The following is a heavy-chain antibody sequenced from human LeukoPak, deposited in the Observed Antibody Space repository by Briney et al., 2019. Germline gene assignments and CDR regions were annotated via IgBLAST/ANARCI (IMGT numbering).Heavy chain of an antibody. CDR3: ARTGGGSDPY. J-gene: IGHJ4*02. Sequence: SETLSLTCTVPGGSISGYNWSWNRQPPGKGLEWIGYIQYTGSTNYNPSLKSRVTISVDTSKNQFSLKLSSVTAADTAVYYCARTGGGSDPYWGQGTLVTVSS. V-gene: IGHV4-59*01. CDR2: IQYTGST. CDR1: GGSISGYN. D-gene: IGHD2-15*01.